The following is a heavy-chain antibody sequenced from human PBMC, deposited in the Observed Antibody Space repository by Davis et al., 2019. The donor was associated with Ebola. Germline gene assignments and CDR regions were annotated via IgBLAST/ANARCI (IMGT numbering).Heavy chain of an antibody. Sequence: GGSLRLSCAASGFTFSSHSMNWVCHAPGKGLEWVSFISRSSSYIYYADSVKGRFSISRDNAKNSLYLQMNSLRAEDTAVYYCVRDPALVVTGGGWFFDLWGRGTLVTVSS. CDR3: VRDPALVVTGGGWFFDL. CDR1: GFTFSSHS. J-gene: IGHJ2*01. V-gene: IGHV3-21*06. CDR2: ISRSSSYI. D-gene: IGHD2-21*02.